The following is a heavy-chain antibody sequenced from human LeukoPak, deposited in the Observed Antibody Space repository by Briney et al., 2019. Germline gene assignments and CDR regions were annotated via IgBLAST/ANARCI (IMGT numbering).Heavy chain of an antibody. CDR3: ARASRYSSGRLNWFDP. D-gene: IGHD6-19*01. J-gene: IGHJ5*02. CDR2: IYYSGST. V-gene: IGHV4-59*08. CDR1: GGSISSYY. Sequence: SETLSLTCTVSGGSISSYYWSWIRQPPGKGLEWIGYIYYSGSTNYNPSLKSRVTISVDTSKNQFSLKLSSVTAADTAVYYCARASRYSSGRLNWFDPWGQGTLVTVSP.